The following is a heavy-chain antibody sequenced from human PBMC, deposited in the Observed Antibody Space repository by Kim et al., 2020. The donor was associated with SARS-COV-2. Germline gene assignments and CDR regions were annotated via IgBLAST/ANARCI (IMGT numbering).Heavy chain of an antibody. J-gene: IGHJ4*02. D-gene: IGHD2-8*02. CDR2: IYRRGDA. CDR3: ARGGTGPYFFDI. CDR1: GFTVDNNH. V-gene: IGHV3-66*01. Sequence: GGSLRLSCAASGFTVDNNHMTWVRLAPGKGLEWVSLIYRRGDAYYADSVRERFTISRDNSKNTVLLQMNSLRVEDTAVYYCARGGTGPYFFDIWGQGTLVTVSS.